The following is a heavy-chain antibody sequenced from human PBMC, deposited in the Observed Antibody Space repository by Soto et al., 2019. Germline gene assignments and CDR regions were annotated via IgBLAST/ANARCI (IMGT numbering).Heavy chain of an antibody. CDR3: ARDGGDYDAFDI. CDR2: ISSSGSYI. J-gene: IGHJ3*02. CDR1: GFTFSSYS. D-gene: IGHD2-21*02. V-gene: IGHV3-21*01. Sequence: EVQPVESGGGLVKPGGSLRLSCAASGFTFSSYSMNWVRQAPGKGLEWVSSISSSGSYIYYADSVKGRFTISRDNAKNSLYLQMNSLRAEDTAVYYCARDGGDYDAFDIWGQGTMVTVSS.